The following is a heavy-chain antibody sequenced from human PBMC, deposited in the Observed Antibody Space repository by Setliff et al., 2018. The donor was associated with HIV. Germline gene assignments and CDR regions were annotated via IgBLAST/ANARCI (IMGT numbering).Heavy chain of an antibody. CDR2: ISVYSDNT. Sequence: ASVKVSCKASGGTFSSYGISWVRQAPGQGLEWMGWISVYSDNTNYAQKFQGRVTITRDTSADTVYMELSSLRSEDTAVYYCARDRCDSVKCYLYNWFDPWGQGTLVTVSS. V-gene: IGHV1-18*01. D-gene: IGHD3-22*01. CDR3: ARDRCDSVKCYLYNWFDP. CDR1: GGTFSSYG. J-gene: IGHJ5*02.